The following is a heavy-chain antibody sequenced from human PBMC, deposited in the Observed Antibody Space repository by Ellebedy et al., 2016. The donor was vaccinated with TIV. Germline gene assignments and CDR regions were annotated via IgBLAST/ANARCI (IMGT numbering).Heavy chain of an antibody. V-gene: IGHV1-18*01. J-gene: IGHJ5*02. CDR1: GYIFTSYG. CDR3: VRNDYYGDYVGSWFDP. Sequence: ASVKVSXKASGYIFTSYGISWVRQAPGQGLEWMGWISAYNGNTNYAQKFQGRVTLTTDTSTSTAYMELRSLRSDDTAFYYCVRNDYYGDYVGSWFDPWGQGTLVTVSS. D-gene: IGHD4-17*01. CDR2: ISAYNGNT.